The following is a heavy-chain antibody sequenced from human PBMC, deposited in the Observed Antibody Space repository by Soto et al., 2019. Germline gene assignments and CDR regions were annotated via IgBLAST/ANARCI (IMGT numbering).Heavy chain of an antibody. Sequence: QVQLVQSGSELKKPGASVKVSCKASGYTFTSYAMNWVRQAPGQGLEWMGWINTNTGNPTYAQGFTGRFVFSLDTSVSRAYRQICIPKAEDTGGDYWAGRSSGWIDYWGQVTLVTVSS. CDR3: AGRSSGWIDY. J-gene: IGHJ4*02. V-gene: IGHV7-4-1*01. CDR1: GYTFTSYA. D-gene: IGHD6-19*01. CDR2: INTNTGNP.